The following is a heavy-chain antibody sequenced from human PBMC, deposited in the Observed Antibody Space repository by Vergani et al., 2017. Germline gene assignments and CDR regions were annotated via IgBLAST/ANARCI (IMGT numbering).Heavy chain of an antibody. CDR2: ISSNGGST. V-gene: IGHV3-64*01. D-gene: IGHD3-3*01. Sequence: EVQLVESGGGLVQPGGSLRLSCAASGFTFSSYAMHWVRQAPGKGLEYVSAISSNGGSTYYANSVKGRFTISRDNSKNTLYLQMGSLRAEDMAVYYCARGGYYDFWSGYYLSYYDGMDVWGQGTTVTVSS. CDR1: GFTFSSYA. J-gene: IGHJ6*02. CDR3: ARGGYYDFWSGYYLSYYDGMDV.